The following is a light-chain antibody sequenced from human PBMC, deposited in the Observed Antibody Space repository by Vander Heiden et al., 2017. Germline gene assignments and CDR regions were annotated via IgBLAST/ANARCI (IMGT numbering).Light chain of an antibody. CDR3: QQSYSSPPT. Sequence: LQLPQSPATLSASVGERATLTCRASQSISSYLNWYQQKPGKAPKLLIYAASSWHSGVPARFSGSGSGTEFTLTISSLQSEDFATYYCQQSYSSPPTFGQGTKVEIK. V-gene: IGKV1-39*01. CDR1: QSISSY. CDR2: AAS. J-gene: IGKJ2*01.